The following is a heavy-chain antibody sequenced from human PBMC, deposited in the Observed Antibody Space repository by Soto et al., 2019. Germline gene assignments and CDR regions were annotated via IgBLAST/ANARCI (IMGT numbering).Heavy chain of an antibody. Sequence: EVQLVESGGGVVRPGGSLRLSCAASGFTFDDYGMSWVRQAPGKGLEWVSGINWNGGSTGYADSVKGRFTISRDNAKNSLYLQMNSLRAEDTALYYCARVFTMVRGAKRYYYYMGVWGKGTTVTVSS. D-gene: IGHD3-10*01. CDR3: ARVFTMVRGAKRYYYYMGV. V-gene: IGHV3-20*04. CDR2: INWNGGST. CDR1: GFTFDDYG. J-gene: IGHJ6*03.